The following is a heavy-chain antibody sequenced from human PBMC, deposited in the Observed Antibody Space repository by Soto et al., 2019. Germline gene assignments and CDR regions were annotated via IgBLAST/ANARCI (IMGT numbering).Heavy chain of an antibody. V-gene: IGHV3-7*01. CDR3: ARDSYDFWSGSYDY. D-gene: IGHD3-3*01. CDR1: GFTFSSYW. J-gene: IGHJ4*02. Sequence: GGSLRLSCAASGFTFSSYWMSWVRQAPGKGLEWVANIKQDGSEKYYVDSVKGRFTISRDNAKNSLYLQMNSLRAEDTAVYYCARDSYDFWSGSYDYWGQGTLVTVSS. CDR2: IKQDGSEK.